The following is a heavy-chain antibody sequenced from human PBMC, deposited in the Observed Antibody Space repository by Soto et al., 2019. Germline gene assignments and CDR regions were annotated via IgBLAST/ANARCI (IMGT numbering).Heavy chain of an antibody. J-gene: IGHJ5*02. V-gene: IGHV1-18*01. CDR3: ARSEWHWERSFDP. D-gene: IGHD1-26*01. Sequence: QVQLVQSGAEVKMPGASVKVSCKASGYTFTSYGISWVRQAPGQGLEWMGWISAYNGNTNYAQKLQGRVTTTTNTYTSTVYKELRSLKYDDTAVDYIARSEWHWERSFDPWGQGARVPVSS. CDR2: ISAYNGNT. CDR1: GYTFTSYG.